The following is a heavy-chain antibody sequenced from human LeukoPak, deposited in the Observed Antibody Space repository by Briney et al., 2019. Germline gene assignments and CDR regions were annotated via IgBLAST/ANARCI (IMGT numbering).Heavy chain of an antibody. CDR3: AEGVSPAYSSGWFDP. D-gene: IGHD6-19*01. Sequence: GGSLRLSCAASGFTFSSYAMSWVRQAPGKGLEWVSAISGSGGSTYYADSVKGRFTISRDNSKNTLYLQMNSLRAGDTAIYYCAEGVSPAYSSGWFDPWGQGTLVTVSS. CDR1: GFTFSSYA. J-gene: IGHJ5*02. CDR2: ISGSGGST. V-gene: IGHV3-23*01.